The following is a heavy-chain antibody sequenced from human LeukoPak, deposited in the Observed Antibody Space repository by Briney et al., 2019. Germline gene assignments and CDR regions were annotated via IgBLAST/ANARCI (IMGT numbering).Heavy chain of an antibody. CDR3: ARDRSAVTDY. CDR2: ISYDGSNK. V-gene: IGHV3-30*04. CDR1: GFTFSSYA. D-gene: IGHD4-17*01. Sequence: GGSLRLSCAASGFTFSSYAMHWVRQAPGKGLEWVAVISYDGSNKYYADSVKGRFTISRDNSKNTLYLQMNSLRAEDTAVYYCARDRSAVTDYWGQGTPVTVSS. J-gene: IGHJ4*02.